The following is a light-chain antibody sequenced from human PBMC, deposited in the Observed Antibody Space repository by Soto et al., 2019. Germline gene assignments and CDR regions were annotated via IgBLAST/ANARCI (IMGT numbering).Light chain of an antibody. Sequence: DIQMTQSPSSLSASVGDRVTITCQASQDISNYLNWYQQKPGKAPKLLIYDASNLETGAPSRFSGRGSGTVFTFTISSLQLEDFATYYCKQYYNLVYSFGEGTKLEIK. CDR1: QDISNY. V-gene: IGKV1-33*01. CDR3: KQYYNLVYS. J-gene: IGKJ2*01. CDR2: DAS.